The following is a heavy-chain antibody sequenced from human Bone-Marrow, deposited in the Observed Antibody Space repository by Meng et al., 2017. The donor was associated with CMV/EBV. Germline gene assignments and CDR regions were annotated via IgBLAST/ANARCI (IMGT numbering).Heavy chain of an antibody. V-gene: IGHV3-23*03. CDR1: GFTFSSYA. CDR2: IYSGGSST. CDR3: AKGRFAVVPAAINY. D-gene: IGHD2-2*02. Sequence: GGSLRLSCAASGFTFSSYAMSWVRQAPGKGLEWVSVIYSGGSSTYYADSVKGRFTISRDNSKNTLYLQMNSLRAEDTAVYYCAKGRFAVVPAAINYWGQGTRVTGYS. J-gene: IGHJ4*02.